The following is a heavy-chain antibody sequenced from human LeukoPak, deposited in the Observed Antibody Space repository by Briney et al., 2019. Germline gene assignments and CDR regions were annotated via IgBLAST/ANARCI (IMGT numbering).Heavy chain of an antibody. CDR3: ARQIGAGRWSFDY. Sequence: SETLSLTYTVSGGSISSSSYYWGWIRQPPGKGLEWIGSINYSGSTYYNPSLKSRVTISIDTSENQFSLKLASVTAADTAVYYCARQIGAGRWSFDYWGQGTLVTVSS. CDR2: INYSGST. J-gene: IGHJ4*02. D-gene: IGHD4-23*01. CDR1: GGSISSSSYY. V-gene: IGHV4-39*01.